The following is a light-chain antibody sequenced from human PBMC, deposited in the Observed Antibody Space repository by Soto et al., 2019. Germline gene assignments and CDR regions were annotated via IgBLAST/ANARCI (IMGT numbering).Light chain of an antibody. J-gene: IGKJ2*01. CDR3: QQSFSVPYT. CDR1: QTIRNN. Sequence: DIQMTQSPSSLSVSVGDRISITCRSSQTIRNNLNWYQQRPGKAPKLLIFAASSLHNGVPPRFSGDGSGTHFTLTITTPQPEDAATYFCQQSFSVPYTFGQGTQVDI. CDR2: AAS. V-gene: IGKV1-39*01.